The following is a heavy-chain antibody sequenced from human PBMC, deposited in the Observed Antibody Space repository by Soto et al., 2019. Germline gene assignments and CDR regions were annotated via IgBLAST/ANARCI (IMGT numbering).Heavy chain of an antibody. D-gene: IGHD3-10*01. J-gene: IGHJ4*02. Sequence: PSETLSLTCAVSGVSLTSGNWWTWCRQSPQRGLEYIGEIFHDGTANYYPSFERRVAMSVDTSRNQFSLNLTSVTAADTAVYFCARRVYDTRLNYIYFDFWGPGTLVTVSS. CDR1: GVSLTSGNW. CDR3: ARRVYDTRLNYIYFDF. CDR2: IFHDGTA. V-gene: IGHV4-4*02.